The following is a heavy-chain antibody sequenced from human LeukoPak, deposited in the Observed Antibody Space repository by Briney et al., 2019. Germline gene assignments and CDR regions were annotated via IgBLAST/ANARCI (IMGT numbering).Heavy chain of an antibody. CDR3: AREGMTYYYDSSGCYTDY. J-gene: IGHJ4*02. Sequence: ASVKVSCKASGYTFTSYGISWVRQAPGQGLEWMGWISAYNGNTNYAQKLQGRVTMTTDTSTSTAYMELRSLRSDDTAVYYCAREGMTYYYDSSGCYTDYWGQGTLVTVSS. V-gene: IGHV1-18*01. CDR2: ISAYNGNT. CDR1: GYTFTSYG. D-gene: IGHD3-22*01.